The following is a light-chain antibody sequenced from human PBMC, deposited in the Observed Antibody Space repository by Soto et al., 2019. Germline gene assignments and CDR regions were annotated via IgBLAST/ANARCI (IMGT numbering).Light chain of an antibody. CDR1: SSDVGGYNY. V-gene: IGLV2-8*01. Sequence: QSALTQPPSASGSLGQSVTISCTGTSSDVGGYNYVSWHQQHPGKAPKVMIYEVTKRPAGVPDRFSGCKSGNTASLTVSGLQAEDEADYYCSSFAGGGNPVLLGGGTKVTVL. J-gene: IGLJ2*01. CDR3: SSFAGGGNPVL. CDR2: EVT.